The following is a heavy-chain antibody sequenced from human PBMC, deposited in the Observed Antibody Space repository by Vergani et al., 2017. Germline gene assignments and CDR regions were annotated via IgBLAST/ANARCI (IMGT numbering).Heavy chain of an antibody. J-gene: IGHJ2*01. D-gene: IGHD3-9*01. V-gene: IGHV3-23*01. CDR3: AKQKNYDILTDTDFDL. CDR1: GFTFSSYA. CDR2: SSGSGGST. Sequence: EVQLLESGGGLVQPGGSLRLSCAASGFTFSSYAMSWVRQAPGKGLEWVSASSGSGGSTYYADSVKGRFTISRDNSKNTLYLQMNILRAEDTAVYYCAKQKNYDILTDTDFDLWGRGTLVTVSS.